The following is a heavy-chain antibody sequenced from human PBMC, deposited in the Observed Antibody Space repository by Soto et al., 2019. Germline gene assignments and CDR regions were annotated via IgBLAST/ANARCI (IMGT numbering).Heavy chain of an antibody. CDR2: ISSNGGST. D-gene: IGHD4-17*01. V-gene: IGHV3-64*01. CDR1: GFTLSGYA. J-gene: IGHJ6*03. CDR3: ARIGTTVTTRAYYYYYYMDV. Sequence: GGSLRLSCAASGFTLSGYAMDWVRQAPGEGLEYVSAISSNGGSTYYANSVKGRFTISRDNSKNTLYLQMGSLRAEDMAVYYCARIGTTVTTRAYYYYYYMDVWGKGTRVTVPS.